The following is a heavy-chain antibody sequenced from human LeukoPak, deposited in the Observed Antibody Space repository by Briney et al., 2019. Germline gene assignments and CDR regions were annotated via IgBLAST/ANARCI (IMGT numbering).Heavy chain of an antibody. CDR3: ARRHSRSWSTFDY. CDR1: GCSINRSSYY. D-gene: IGHD6-13*01. J-gene: IGHJ4*02. V-gene: IGHV4-39*01. Sequence: PSETLSLTCTVSGCSINRSSYYWGWIRQPPGKGLEWIGSIYYSGNTYYNPSLKSRVTISVDTSKNQSSLKLSSVTAADTAVYYCARRHSRSWSTFDYWGQGTLVTVSS. CDR2: IYYSGNT.